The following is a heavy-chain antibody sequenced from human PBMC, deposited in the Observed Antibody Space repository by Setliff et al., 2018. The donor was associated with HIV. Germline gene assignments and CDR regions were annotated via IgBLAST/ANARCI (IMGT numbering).Heavy chain of an antibody. Sequence: PSETLSLTCSVSGDSISSSSYYWGWIRQPPGKGLEWIGSIYYSGSTYYNPSLNSRVTMSVDTSKNQFSLKLTSVTASDTAVYYCARQVSGSSGYYYPLHIHHWGQGTLVTVSS. CDR3: ARQVSGSSGYYYPLHIHH. CDR1: GDSISSSSYY. J-gene: IGHJ1*01. V-gene: IGHV4-39*01. CDR2: IYYSGST. D-gene: IGHD3-22*01.